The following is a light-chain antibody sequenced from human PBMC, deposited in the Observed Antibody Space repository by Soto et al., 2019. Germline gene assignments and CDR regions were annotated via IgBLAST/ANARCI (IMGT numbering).Light chain of an antibody. CDR1: QSLIHSDGNTY. V-gene: IGKV2-30*02. CDR2: EVS. Sequence: DVVMTQSPLSLPATLGQPASISCRSSQSLIHSDGNTYLSWFQQRPGQSPRRLIYEVSDRDSGVPDRFTGSGSGTDFTLKISRVEAEDFGVYYCMQGTHWPWTFGQGTEVEIK. CDR3: MQGTHWPWT. J-gene: IGKJ1*01.